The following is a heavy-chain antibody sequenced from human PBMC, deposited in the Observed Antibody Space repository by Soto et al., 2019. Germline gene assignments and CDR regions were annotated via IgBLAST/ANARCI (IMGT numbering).Heavy chain of an antibody. V-gene: IGHV4-38-2*02. Sequence: SETLSLTCAVSGSSISSDFYWARIRQPPGKGLEWIGSIFHSGSTYYNASLQSRVSMSVDTSKNQFSLELTSVTAADAALYFCARDRRVKVFGVLTPNWFDPWGQGTLVTVSS. D-gene: IGHD3-3*01. CDR3: ARDRRVKVFGVLTPNWFDP. J-gene: IGHJ5*02. CDR2: IFHSGST. CDR1: GSSISSDFY.